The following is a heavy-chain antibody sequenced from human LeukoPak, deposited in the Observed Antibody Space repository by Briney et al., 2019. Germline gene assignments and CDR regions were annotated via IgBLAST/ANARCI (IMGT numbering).Heavy chain of an antibody. D-gene: IGHD1-14*01. Sequence: GGSLRLSCAASGFTFSSYDMHWVRQAPGQGLEWVAFIKYDGNIKYYADSAKGRFTISRDNSKNTLYLEMNSLSPDDTAVYYCARGVEPLAANTLAYWGQGTLVTVSS. V-gene: IGHV3-30*02. CDR1: GFTFSSYD. CDR2: IKYDGNIK. J-gene: IGHJ4*02. CDR3: ARGVEPLAANTLAY.